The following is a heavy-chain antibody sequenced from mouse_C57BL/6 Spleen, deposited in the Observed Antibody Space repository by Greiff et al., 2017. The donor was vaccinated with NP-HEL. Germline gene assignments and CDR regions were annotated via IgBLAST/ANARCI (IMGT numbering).Heavy chain of an antibody. J-gene: IGHJ2*01. D-gene: IGHD1-1*01. Sequence: EVQGVESGGALVKPGGSLKLPCAASGFTISDYGMHWVRQGPEKGLEWVAYISSGSSTIYYADTVKGRFTIPRDNAKNTLFLQMTSLRSEDTAMYYCARWYYYGSRNYFDYWGQGTTLTVSS. V-gene: IGHV5-17*01. CDR2: ISSGSSTI. CDR3: ARWYYYGSRNYFDY. CDR1: GFTISDYG.